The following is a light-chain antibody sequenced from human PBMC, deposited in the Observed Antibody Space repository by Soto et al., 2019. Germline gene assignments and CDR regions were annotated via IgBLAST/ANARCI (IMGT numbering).Light chain of an antibody. CDR2: AVS. Sequence: QSALTQPASVSGSPGQSITISCSGTSSDIGSYDHVAWYQQFPGKSPKLIIYAVSDPPSGVSDRFSGSKSGISASLTISGLQTEDEADYYCISYTDRQSYLFGTGTKVTVL. V-gene: IGLV2-14*03. J-gene: IGLJ1*01. CDR3: ISYTDRQSYL. CDR1: SSDIGSYDH.